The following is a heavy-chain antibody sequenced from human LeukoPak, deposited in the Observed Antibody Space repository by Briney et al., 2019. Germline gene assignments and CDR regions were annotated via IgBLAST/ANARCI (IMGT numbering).Heavy chain of an antibody. CDR3: ARDIVAMVSFFDY. J-gene: IGHJ4*02. V-gene: IGHV3-7*01. CDR1: GFTFSSYW. Sequence: PGGSLRLSCAASGFTFSSYWMSWVRQAPGKGLEWVANIKQDGSEKYYVDSVKGRFTISRDNAKNSLYLQMNSLRAEDTAVYYCARDIVAMVSFFDYWGQGTLVTVSS. CDR2: IKQDGSEK. D-gene: IGHD5-12*01.